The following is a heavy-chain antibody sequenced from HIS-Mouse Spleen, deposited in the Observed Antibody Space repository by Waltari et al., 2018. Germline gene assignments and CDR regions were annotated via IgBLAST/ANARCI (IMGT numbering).Heavy chain of an antibody. Sequence: QVQLVQSGAEVKKPGASVKVSCKASGYTFTSYGISWVRQAPGQGLEWMGWISAYNGNTNYAQKVQGRVTMTTDTSTSTAYMELRSLRSDDTAVYYCARDWGRLRLGELSPKDYWGQGTLVTVSS. D-gene: IGHD3-16*02. V-gene: IGHV1-18*01. CDR1: GYTFTSYG. CDR2: ISAYNGNT. J-gene: IGHJ4*02. CDR3: ARDWGRLRLGELSPKDY.